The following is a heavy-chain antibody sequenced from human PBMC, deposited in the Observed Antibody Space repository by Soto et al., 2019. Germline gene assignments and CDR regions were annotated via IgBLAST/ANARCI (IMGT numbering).Heavy chain of an antibody. J-gene: IGHJ6*02. V-gene: IGHV1-46*01. CDR1: GYIFTSHY. CDR3: ARDFKDRGLITYYSYFGMDV. D-gene: IGHD3-10*01. CDR2: INPDNGAT. Sequence: QVQLVQSGAEVKNSGASVKVSCRASGYIFTSHYIHWVRQAPGQGLEWMGIINPDNGATSYARELQGRVTMTRDPSTSTLYMEMSSLTSDDTAVYYCARDFKDRGLITYYSYFGMDVWGLGTTVTVSS.